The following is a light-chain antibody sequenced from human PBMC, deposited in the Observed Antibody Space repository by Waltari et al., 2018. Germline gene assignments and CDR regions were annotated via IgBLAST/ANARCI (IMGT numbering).Light chain of an antibody. CDR2: YDS. CDR1: RRDVGGYDF. J-gene: IGLJ3*02. CDR3: CSHAGSDTFWV. V-gene: IGLV2-11*01. Sequence: QSALTQPPSVSGPPGQSVPISCTGTRRDVGGYDFPTWYQQHPGKAPKLIMYYDSQRPSGVPDRFSGSKSGNTASLTITGLQAEDEAEYYCCSHAGSDTFWVFGGGTKVTVL.